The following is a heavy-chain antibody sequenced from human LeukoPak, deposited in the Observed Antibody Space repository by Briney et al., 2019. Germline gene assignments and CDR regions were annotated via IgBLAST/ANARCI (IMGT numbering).Heavy chain of an antibody. J-gene: IGHJ6*03. V-gene: IGHV3-48*01. D-gene: IGHD6-25*01. CDR1: GFTFSSHA. CDR3: ARFAAGGSYYYYMDV. Sequence: GGSLRLSCAASGFTFSSHAMNWVRQPPGKGLEWIANIGTRSTTIYYADSVKGRFTISRDNAKNSLYLQMNSLRADDTAVYYCARFAAGGSYYYYMDVWGKGTTVTVSS. CDR2: IGTRSTTI.